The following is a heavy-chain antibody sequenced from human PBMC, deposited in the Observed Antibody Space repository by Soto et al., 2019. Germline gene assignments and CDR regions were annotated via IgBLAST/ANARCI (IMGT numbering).Heavy chain of an antibody. CDR3: ARSPRSRVVVPAPSFDP. D-gene: IGHD2-2*01. CDR2: IYYSGST. Sequence: SETLSLTCTVSGGSISSGGYYWSWIRQHPGKGLEWIGYIYYSGSTYYNPSLKSRVTISVDTSKNQFSLKLSSVTAADTAVYYCARSPRSRVVVPAPSFDPWRQGTLVTVSS. J-gene: IGHJ5*02. V-gene: IGHV4-31*03. CDR1: GGSISSGGYY.